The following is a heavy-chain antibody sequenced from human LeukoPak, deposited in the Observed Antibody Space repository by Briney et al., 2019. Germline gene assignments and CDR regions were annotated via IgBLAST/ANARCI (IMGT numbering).Heavy chain of an antibody. CDR3: ASRSYAD. Sequence: ASVKVSCKASGYTFTSYGISWVRQAPGQGLEWMGWISAYNGNTNYAQKFQGRVSLTRDTSISTAYMELSRLGSDDTAVYYCASRSYADWGQGTLVTVSS. CDR2: ISAYNGNT. D-gene: IGHD3-16*01. J-gene: IGHJ4*02. CDR1: GYTFTSYG. V-gene: IGHV1-18*01.